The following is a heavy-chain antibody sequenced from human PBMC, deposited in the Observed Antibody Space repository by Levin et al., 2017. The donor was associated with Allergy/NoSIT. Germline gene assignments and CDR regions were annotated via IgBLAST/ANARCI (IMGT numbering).Heavy chain of an antibody. V-gene: IGHV3-48*01. Sequence: GGSLRLSCAASGFTFSSYSMNWVRQAPGKGLEWVSYISSSSSTIYYADSVKGRFTISRDNAKNSLYLQMNSLRAEDTAVYCCARDGELTYDFWSGYPGDGMDVWGQGTTVTVSS. CDR3: ARDGELTYDFWSGYPGDGMDV. CDR1: GFTFSSYS. CDR2: ISSSSSTI. J-gene: IGHJ6*02. D-gene: IGHD3-3*01.